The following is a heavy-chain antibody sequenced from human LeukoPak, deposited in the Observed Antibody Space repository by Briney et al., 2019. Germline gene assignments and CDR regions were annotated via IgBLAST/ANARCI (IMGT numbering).Heavy chain of an antibody. CDR2: VHFGGTS. Sequence: PSETLSLTCSVSDGSVSSSPFYWGWIRQPPGKGLEWIGNVHFGGTSHYNPSLKNRVTLSVDTSNNQFSLSLRSVTAADTAVYYCARRYGSSYFDSWGQGALVTVSS. V-gene: IGHV4-39*01. J-gene: IGHJ4*02. CDR3: ARRYGSSYFDS. CDR1: DGSVSSSPFY. D-gene: IGHD3-22*01.